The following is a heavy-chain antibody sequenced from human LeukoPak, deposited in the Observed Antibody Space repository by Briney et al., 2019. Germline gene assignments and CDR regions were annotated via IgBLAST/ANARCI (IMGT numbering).Heavy chain of an antibody. CDR1: GFTFNDYW. CDR2: IKQDGSEK. V-gene: IGHV3-7*03. CDR3: VRDCSSASLSSGCYYAMDV. J-gene: IGHJ6*04. Sequence: GGSLRLSCAASGFTFNDYWMTWVRQAPGKGLEWVAHIKQDGSEKYYVDSLKGRFTISRDNAKDSLFLQMNSLRAEDTAVYYCVRDCSSASLSSGCYYAMDVWGKGTTVTVSS. D-gene: IGHD2-2*01.